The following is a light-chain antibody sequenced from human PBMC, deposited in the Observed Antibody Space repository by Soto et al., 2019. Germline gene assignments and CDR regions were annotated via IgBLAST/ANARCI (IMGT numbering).Light chain of an antibody. CDR2: KNH. CDR3: SLYTSESTDV. J-gene: IGLJ1*01. CDR1: DSNIAIGY. Sequence: QSVLTQPSSASGTPGQTVTMSCSGSDSNIAIGYVYWYQQLPGTAPKLLIYKNHQRPSGVPDRFSGYKSGNTAPLTISGLQAADEADYYCSLYTSESTDVFGTGTKVTVL. V-gene: IGLV1-47*01.